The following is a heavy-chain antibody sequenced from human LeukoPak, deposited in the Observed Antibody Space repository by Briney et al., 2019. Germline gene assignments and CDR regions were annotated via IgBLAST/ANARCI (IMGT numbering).Heavy chain of an antibody. V-gene: IGHV3-23*01. CDR2: ISGSGGST. Sequence: HPGGSLRLSCAASGFTFSSYAMSWVRQAPGKGLEWVSAISGSGGSTYYADSVKGRFTISRDNSKNTLYLQMNSLRAEDTAVYYCAKDPTVWFGGDDGDYWGQGTLVTVSS. D-gene: IGHD3-10*01. CDR1: GFTFSSYA. J-gene: IGHJ4*02. CDR3: AKDPTVWFGGDDGDY.